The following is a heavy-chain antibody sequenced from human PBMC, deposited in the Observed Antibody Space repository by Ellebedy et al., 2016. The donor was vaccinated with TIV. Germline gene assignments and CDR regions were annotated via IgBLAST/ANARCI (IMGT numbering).Heavy chain of an antibody. CDR3: ARVGPSTTIFGVVIAPNYGMDV. CDR1: GFTFSSYD. V-gene: IGHV3-13*01. J-gene: IGHJ6*02. Sequence: GESLKISCAASGFTFSSYDMHWVRQATGKGLEWVSAIGTAGDTYYPGSVKGRFTISRENAKNSLYLQMNSLRAEDTAVYYCARVGPSTTIFGVVIAPNYGMDVWGQGTTVTVSS. CDR2: IGTAGDT. D-gene: IGHD3-3*01.